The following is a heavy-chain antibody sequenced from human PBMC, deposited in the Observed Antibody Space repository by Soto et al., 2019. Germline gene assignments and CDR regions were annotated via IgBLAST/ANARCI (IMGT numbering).Heavy chain of an antibody. CDR2: ISWDGSRS. CDR3: AKDVCSGDTTACYTRLDA. Sequence: XGSLRLSCAASGFTFYDYTMHWVRQAPGKGLEWVSLISWDGSRSYYADSVKGRFIISRDNSKESLSLLMTSLGTEDSGLCYCAKDVCSGDTTACYTRLDAWGQGTQVTVSS. CDR1: GFTFYDYT. V-gene: IGHV3-43*01. D-gene: IGHD2-2*02. J-gene: IGHJ5*02.